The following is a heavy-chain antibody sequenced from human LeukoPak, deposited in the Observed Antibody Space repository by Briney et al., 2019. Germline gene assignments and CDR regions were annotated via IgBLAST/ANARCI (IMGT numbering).Heavy chain of an antibody. D-gene: IGHD4-17*01. J-gene: IGHJ4*02. CDR2: IIPIFGTA. Sequence: SVKVSCKASGGAFSSYAISWVRQAPGQGLEWMGGIIPIFGTANYAQKFQGRVTITTDESTSTAYMELSSLRSEDTAVYYCASSYGDYVNFDYWGQGTLVTVSS. V-gene: IGHV1-69*05. CDR1: GGAFSSYA. CDR3: ASSYGDYVNFDY.